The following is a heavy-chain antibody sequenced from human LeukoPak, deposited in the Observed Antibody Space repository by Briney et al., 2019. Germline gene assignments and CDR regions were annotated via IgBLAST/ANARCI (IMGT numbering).Heavy chain of an antibody. Sequence: GGSLRLSCAASGIIVSTNYMTWVRQAPGKGLEWVSVIYSDSSTYYADSVKGRFTISRDNTKNTLYLQMNSLRAEDTAVYYCARDNVGTTWFNLWGQGTLVTVSS. J-gene: IGHJ4*02. CDR3: ARDNVGTTWFNL. CDR1: GIIVSTNY. CDR2: IYSDSST. D-gene: IGHD1-26*01. V-gene: IGHV3-53*01.